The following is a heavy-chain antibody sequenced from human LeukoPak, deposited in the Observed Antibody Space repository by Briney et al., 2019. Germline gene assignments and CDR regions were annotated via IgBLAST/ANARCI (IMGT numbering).Heavy chain of an antibody. CDR1: GFTFSSYG. D-gene: IGHD6-19*01. J-gene: IGHJ4*02. V-gene: IGHV3-33*01. CDR3: ARKSSGWSPFDY. Sequence: GGSLRLSCAASGFTFSSYGMHWVRQAPGKGLEWVAVIWYDGSNKYYADSVKGRFTISRDNSKNTLYLQMNSLRAEDTAVYYCARKSSGWSPFDYWGQGTLVTVSS. CDR2: IWYDGSNK.